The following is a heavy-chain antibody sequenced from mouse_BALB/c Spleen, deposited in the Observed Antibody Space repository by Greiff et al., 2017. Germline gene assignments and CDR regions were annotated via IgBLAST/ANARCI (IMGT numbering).Heavy chain of an antibody. J-gene: IGHJ3*01. CDR2: IYPGDGDT. V-gene: IGHV1-87*01. D-gene: IGHD2-14*01. CDR1: GYTFTSYW. CDR3: ARGGYDAFAY. Sequence: VQLQQSGAELARPGASVKLSCKASGYTFTSYWMQWVKQRPGQGLEWIGAIYPGDGDTRYTQKFKGKATLTADKSSSTAYMQLSSLASEDSAVYYCARGGYDAFAYWGQGTLVTVSA.